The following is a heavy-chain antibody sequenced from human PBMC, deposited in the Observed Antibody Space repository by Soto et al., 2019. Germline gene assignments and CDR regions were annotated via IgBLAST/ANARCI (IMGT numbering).Heavy chain of an antibody. Sequence: QVQLQESGPGLVKPSQTLSLTCTVSGGSISSGDYYWSWIRQPPGKGLEWIGYIYYSGSTYYNPSLMNRVPISVDTAKNQFSLKLSSVTAADTAVYYCARAEGVDFWSRTPTLYYFDYWGQGTLVTVSS. J-gene: IGHJ4*02. CDR2: IYYSGST. D-gene: IGHD3-3*01. V-gene: IGHV4-30-4*01. CDR1: GGSISSGDYY. CDR3: ARAEGVDFWSRTPTLYYFDY.